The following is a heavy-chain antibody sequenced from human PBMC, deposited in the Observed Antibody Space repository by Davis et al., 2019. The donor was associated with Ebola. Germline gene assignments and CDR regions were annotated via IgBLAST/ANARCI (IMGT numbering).Heavy chain of an antibody. J-gene: IGHJ2*01. CDR1: GFTFSSYW. D-gene: IGHD4-17*01. CDR2: INSDGSST. Sequence: HTGGSLRLSCAASGFTFSSYWMHWVRQAPGKGLVWVSRINSDGSSTSYADSVKGRFTISRDNAKNTLYLQMNSLRAEDSAVYYCARGGEDYGGWYFDLWGRGTLVTVSS. V-gene: IGHV3-74*01. CDR3: ARGGEDYGGWYFDL.